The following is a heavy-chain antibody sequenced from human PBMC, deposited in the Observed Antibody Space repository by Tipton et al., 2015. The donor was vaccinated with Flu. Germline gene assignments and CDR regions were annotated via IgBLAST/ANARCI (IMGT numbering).Heavy chain of an antibody. V-gene: IGHV4-38-2*01. CDR1: GYSIRSAYY. CDR3: ARHTGDSVRGVIDY. D-gene: IGHD3-10*02. Sequence: TLSLTCSVSGYSIRSAYYWGWVRWPPGKGLEWIGTIYHSGTTYHNPSLKSRLTISVDTSKNQFSLRLSSVTAADTAVYYCARHTGDSVRGVIDYWGQGTLVTVSS. CDR2: IYHSGTT. J-gene: IGHJ4*02.